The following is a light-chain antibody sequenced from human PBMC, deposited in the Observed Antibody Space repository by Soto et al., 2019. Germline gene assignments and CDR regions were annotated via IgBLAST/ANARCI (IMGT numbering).Light chain of an antibody. CDR2: AAS. J-gene: IGKJ2*01. CDR3: QQYGSSPPYT. CDR1: VSFSIIY. V-gene: IGKV3-20*01. Sequence: EIVFTQSPDTLSLSPGERATLSCRASVSFSIIYLAWYQQTPGQAPRLLIYAASSRATGIPDRFSGSGSGTDFTLTISSLEPEDSAVYYCQQYGSSPPYTFGQGTKVDIK.